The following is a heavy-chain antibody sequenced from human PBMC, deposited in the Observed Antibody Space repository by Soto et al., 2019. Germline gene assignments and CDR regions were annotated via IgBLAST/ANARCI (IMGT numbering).Heavy chain of an antibody. V-gene: IGHV3-21*01. D-gene: IGHD4-17*01. CDR2: ISSSSSYI. J-gene: IGHJ6*03. CDR1: GFTFSSYS. Sequence: EVQLVESGGGLVKPGGSLRLSCAASGFTFSSYSMNWVRQAPGKGLEWVSSISSSSSYIYYADSVKGRFTISRDNAKNSLYLQMNSLRAEDTAVYYCARDHLDYGDYDYYYYYMDVWGKGTTVTVSS. CDR3: ARDHLDYGDYDYYYYYMDV.